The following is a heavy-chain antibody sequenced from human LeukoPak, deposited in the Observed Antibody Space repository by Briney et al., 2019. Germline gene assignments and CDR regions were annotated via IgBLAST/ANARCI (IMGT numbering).Heavy chain of an antibody. CDR1: GFTFSSYG. Sequence: PGGSLRLSCAASGFTFSSYGMHWVRQAPGKGLEWVAFIRYDGSNKYYADSVKGRFTISRDNSKNTLYLQMNSLRAEDTAVYYCAKALGGYCSSTSCPERYYIDVWGKGTTVTVSS. CDR2: IRYDGSNK. CDR3: AKALGGYCSSTSCPERYYIDV. V-gene: IGHV3-30*02. D-gene: IGHD2-2*01. J-gene: IGHJ6*03.